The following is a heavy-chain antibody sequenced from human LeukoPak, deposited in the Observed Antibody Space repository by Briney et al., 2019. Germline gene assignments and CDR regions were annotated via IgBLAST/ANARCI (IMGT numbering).Heavy chain of an antibody. CDR2: IYTSGSS. J-gene: IGHJ6*02. Sequence: SETLSLTCTVSGGSISSGSYYWSWIRQPAGKGLEWIGRIYTSGSSNYNPSLKSRVTISVDTSKNQFSLKLSSVTAADTAVYYCARSEVAPAYYYGMDAWGQGTTVTVSS. CDR1: GGSISSGSYY. CDR3: ARSEVAPAYYYGMDA. D-gene: IGHD2-2*01. V-gene: IGHV4-61*02.